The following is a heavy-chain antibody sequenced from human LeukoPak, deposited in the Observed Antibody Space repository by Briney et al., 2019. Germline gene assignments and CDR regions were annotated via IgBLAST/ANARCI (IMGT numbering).Heavy chain of an antibody. J-gene: IGHJ4*02. CDR1: GGSISSGDYY. CDR2: IYYSGST. V-gene: IGHV4-30-4*01. Sequence: SQTLSLTCTVSGGSISSGDYYWSWLRQPPGKGLEWIGYIYYSGSTYYNPSLKSRVTISVDTSKHQFSLKLSSVTAADTAVYYCARVSFGPPFYFDYWGQGTLVTVSS. D-gene: IGHD3/OR15-3a*01. CDR3: ARVSFGPPFYFDY.